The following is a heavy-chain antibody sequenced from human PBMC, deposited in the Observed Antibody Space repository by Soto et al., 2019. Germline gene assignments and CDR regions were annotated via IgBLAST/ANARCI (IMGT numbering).Heavy chain of an antibody. D-gene: IGHD3-22*01. V-gene: IGHV4-30-2*01. J-gene: IGHJ3*02. CDR2: IYHSGST. CDR1: GGSISSGGYS. Sequence: SETLSLTCAVSGGSISSGGYSWSWIRQPPRKGLEWIGYIYHSGSTYYNPSLKSRVTISVDRSKNQFSLKLSSVTAADTAVYYCARVAVMYYDSSGYPPRGAFDIWGQGTMVTVS. CDR3: ARVAVMYYDSSGYPPRGAFDI.